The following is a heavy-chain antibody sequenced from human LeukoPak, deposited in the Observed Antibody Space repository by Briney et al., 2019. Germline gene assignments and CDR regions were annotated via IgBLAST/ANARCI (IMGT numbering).Heavy chain of an antibody. CDR2: ISYDGSNK. D-gene: IGHD2-15*01. CDR1: GFTFSSYG. Sequence: PGGSLRLSCAASGFTFSSYGIHWVRQAPGKGLEWVAVISYDGSNKYYADSVKGRFTISRDNSKNTLYLQMNSLRAEDTAVYYCAKWGCSGGSCYPFDYWGQGTLVTVSS. CDR3: AKWGCSGGSCYPFDY. J-gene: IGHJ4*02. V-gene: IGHV3-30*18.